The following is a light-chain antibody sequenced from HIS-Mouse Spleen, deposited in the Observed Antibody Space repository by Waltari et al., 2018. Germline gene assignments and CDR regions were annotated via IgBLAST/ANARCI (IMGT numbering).Light chain of an antibody. CDR2: EGS. CDR1: SSDVGSYNL. Sequence: QSALTQPASVSGSPGQSITISCTATSSDVGSYNLVSWSQQHPGKAPKLMIYEGSKRPSGVSNRFSGSKSGNTASLTISGLQAEDEADYYCCSYAGSSTWVFGGGTKLTVL. CDR3: CSYAGSSTWV. J-gene: IGLJ3*02. V-gene: IGLV2-23*01.